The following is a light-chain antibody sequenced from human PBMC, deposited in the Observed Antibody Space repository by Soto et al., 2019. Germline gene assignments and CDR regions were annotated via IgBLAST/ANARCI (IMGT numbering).Light chain of an antibody. CDR2: DTS. CDR3: QQYGSSPIT. CDR1: QSVSSSY. V-gene: IGKV3D-20*01. J-gene: IGKJ5*01. Sequence: VVLTHSPANLSLSPGERGTLSCGASQSVSSSYVAWYQHKPGLAPRLLIHDTSSRAIGIPDRLSGSKSGTNFTLTIRRMEPEDVGMYYCQQYGSSPITFGQGTRLEIK.